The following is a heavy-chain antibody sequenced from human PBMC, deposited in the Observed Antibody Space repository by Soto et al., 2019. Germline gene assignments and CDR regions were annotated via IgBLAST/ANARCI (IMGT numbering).Heavy chain of an antibody. CDR3: ARGLNGSSGYYYYYYMDV. Sequence: QVQLQQWGAGLLKPSETLSLTCAVYGGSFSGYYWSWIRQPPGKGLEWIGEINHSGSPNYNPSLKSRVTISVDTSKNQFSLKLSSVTAADTAVYYCARGLNGSSGYYYYYYMDVWGKGTTVTVSS. V-gene: IGHV4-34*01. J-gene: IGHJ6*03. CDR2: INHSGSP. CDR1: GGSFSGYY. D-gene: IGHD6-13*01.